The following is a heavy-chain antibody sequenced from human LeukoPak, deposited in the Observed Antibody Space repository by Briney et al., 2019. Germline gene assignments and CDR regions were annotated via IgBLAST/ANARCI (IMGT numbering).Heavy chain of an antibody. D-gene: IGHD5-18*01. CDR3: ARGERESDTAMVTFDY. CDR2: IIAIFGTA. J-gene: IGHJ4*02. CDR1: GGTFSSYA. V-gene: IGHV1-69*13. Sequence: GASVKVSCKASGGTFSSYAISWVRQAPGQGLEWMGGIIAIFGTANYAQKFQGRVTITADESTSTAYMELSSLRSEDTAVYYCARGERESDTAMVTFDYWGQGTLVTVSS.